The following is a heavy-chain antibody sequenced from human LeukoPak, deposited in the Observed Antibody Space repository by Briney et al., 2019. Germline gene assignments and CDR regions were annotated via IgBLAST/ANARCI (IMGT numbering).Heavy chain of an antibody. V-gene: IGHV3-74*01. CDR3: ARGGDTSNWYPGYFDY. Sequence: PGGSLRLSCAASGFTFSNYWMHWVRRAPGKGPVWVSRIKSDGSSTRFADFVQGRFTISRDNGKNTVYLQMNSLRAEDTAVYYCARGGDTSNWYPGYFDYWGQGALVTVSS. CDR2: IKSDGSST. J-gene: IGHJ4*02. D-gene: IGHD6-13*01. CDR1: GFTFSNYW.